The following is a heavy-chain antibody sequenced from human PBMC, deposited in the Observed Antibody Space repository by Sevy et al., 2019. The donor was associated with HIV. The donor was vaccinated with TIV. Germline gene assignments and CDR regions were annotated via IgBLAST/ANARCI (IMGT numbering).Heavy chain of an antibody. CDR1: GYTFTDYG. CDR2: INPSDGNR. D-gene: IGHD1-26*01. Sequence: SVKVSCKTSGYTFTDYGIGWVRQAPGQGLEWVSWINPSDGNRNYAQRLQGRVTMTTDTSTSTAYMELWSLRSDDTAIYYCARDVTGNYYVDYWGQGTLVTVSS. V-gene: IGHV1-18*01. J-gene: IGHJ4*02. CDR3: ARDVTGNYYVDY.